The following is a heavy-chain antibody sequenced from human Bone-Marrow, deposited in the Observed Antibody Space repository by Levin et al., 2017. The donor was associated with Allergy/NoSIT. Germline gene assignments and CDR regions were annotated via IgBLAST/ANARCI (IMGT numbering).Heavy chain of an antibody. Sequence: SETLSLTCAVSGYSISSGYYWGWIRQPPGKGLEWIGSIYHSGSTYYNPSLKSRVTISVDTSKNQFSLKLSSVTAADTAVYYCARDGSSSGFDYWGQGTLVTVSS. J-gene: IGHJ4*02. CDR3: ARDGSSSGFDY. D-gene: IGHD6-13*01. V-gene: IGHV4-38-2*02. CDR2: IYHSGST. CDR1: GYSISSGYY.